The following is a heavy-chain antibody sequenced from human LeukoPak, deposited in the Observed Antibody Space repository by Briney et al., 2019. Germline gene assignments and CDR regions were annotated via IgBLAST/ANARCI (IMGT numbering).Heavy chain of an antibody. CDR3: ARVRVAAAGIDY. J-gene: IGHJ4*02. CDR2: IYYSGRT. V-gene: IGHV4-59*01. D-gene: IGHD6-13*01. CDR1: GGSISIYY. Sequence: KPSETLSLTCTVSGGSISIYYWSWLRQPPGRGLEWIGYIYYSGRTNYHPSLKSRVTISVDTSKNQFSLKLSSVTAADTAVYYCARVRVAAAGIDYWGQGTLVTVSS.